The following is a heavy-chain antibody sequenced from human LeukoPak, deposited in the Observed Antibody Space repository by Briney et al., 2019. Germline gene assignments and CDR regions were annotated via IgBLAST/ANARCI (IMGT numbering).Heavy chain of an antibody. CDR3: ASYNWNYGFDY. V-gene: IGHV3-23*01. J-gene: IGHJ4*02. CDR1: GFTFSSYA. Sequence: PGGSLRLSCAASGFTFSSYAMSWVRQTPGKGLEWVSTISGSGGNTYYADPVKGRFAISRDNSKNTLSLQMNSLRAEDTAVYYCASYNWNYGFDYWGQGTLVTVSS. D-gene: IGHD1-7*01. CDR2: ISGSGGNT.